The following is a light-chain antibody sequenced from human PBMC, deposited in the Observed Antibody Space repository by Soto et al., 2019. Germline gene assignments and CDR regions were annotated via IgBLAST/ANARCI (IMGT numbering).Light chain of an antibody. Sequence: QSALTQPSSVSGSPGQSITISCTGTSSDVGGYNYVSWYQQHPGKAPKLMIYEVSKRPSGVSNRFSGSKSGNTASLTISGIQAEDEADYYSSSYTSSRVCGGGTKLTVL. V-gene: IGLV2-14*01. J-gene: IGLJ3*02. CDR2: EVS. CDR3: SSYTSSRV. CDR1: SSDVGGYNY.